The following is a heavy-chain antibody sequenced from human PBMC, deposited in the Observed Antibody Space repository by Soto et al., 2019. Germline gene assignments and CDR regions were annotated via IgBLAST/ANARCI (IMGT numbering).Heavy chain of an antibody. V-gene: IGHV3-21*01. CDR2: INSYSSSI. J-gene: IGHJ4*02. D-gene: IGHD4-17*01. CDR3: ARDSYKMSHYGVY. Sequence: PGGSLRLSCAASGVTFSSYDMNWVRQAPGKGLEWVSFINSYSSSIYYAESVKGRFTISRDNAKNSLFLQMNSLRAEDTAVYYCARDSYKMSHYGVYWGRGSLVTVSS. CDR1: GVTFSSYD.